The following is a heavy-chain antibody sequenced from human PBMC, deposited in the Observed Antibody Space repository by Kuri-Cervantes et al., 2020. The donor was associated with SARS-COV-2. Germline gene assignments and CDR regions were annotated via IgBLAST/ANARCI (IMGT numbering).Heavy chain of an antibody. Sequence: GGSLRLSCAASGFTFSSYWMSWVRQAPGKGLEWVANIKQDGSEKYYVDSVKGRFTISRDNAKNSLYLQMNSLRAEDTALYYCATALDIWLGMGHAFDIWGQGTMVTVSS. V-gene: IGHV3-7*03. CDR2: IKQDGSEK. CDR1: GFTFSSYW. CDR3: ATALDIWLGMGHAFDI. D-gene: IGHD3-9*01. J-gene: IGHJ3*02.